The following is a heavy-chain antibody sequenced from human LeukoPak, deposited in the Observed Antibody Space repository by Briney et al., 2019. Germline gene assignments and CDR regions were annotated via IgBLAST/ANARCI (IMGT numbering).Heavy chain of an antibody. CDR2: TYYRSTWYN. CDR3: ARRLTQYDCFDP. Sequence: SQTLSLTCAISGDSVLSNSVTWNWIRQSPSRGLEWLGRTYYRSTWYNDYAVSVRGRITVNPDTSKNQFSLHLNSVTPEDTAVYYCARRLTQYDCFDPWGQGILVTVSS. D-gene: IGHD2-2*01. J-gene: IGHJ5*02. CDR1: GDSVLSNSVT. V-gene: IGHV6-1*01.